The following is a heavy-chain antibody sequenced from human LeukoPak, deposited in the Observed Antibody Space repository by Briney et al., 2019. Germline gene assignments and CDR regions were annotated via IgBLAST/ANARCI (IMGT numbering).Heavy chain of an antibody. J-gene: IGHJ3*01. Sequence: PGGSLRLSCAASGFTFSSYEMNWVRQAPGKGLEWVSYISSSGSTIYYADSVKGRFTISRDNAKNSLYLQMNSLRAEDTAVYYCARVRGGYVGDAFDLWGQGTMVTVSS. D-gene: IGHD6-19*01. CDR3: ARVRGGYVGDAFDL. CDR2: ISSSGSTI. CDR1: GFTFSSYE. V-gene: IGHV3-48*03.